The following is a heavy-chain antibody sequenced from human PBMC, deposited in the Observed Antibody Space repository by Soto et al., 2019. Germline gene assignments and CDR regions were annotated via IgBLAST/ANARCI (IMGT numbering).Heavy chain of an antibody. J-gene: IGHJ6*02. D-gene: IGHD6-13*01. Sequence: PSETLSLTCTVSGGSISSSSYYWGWIRQPPGKGLEWIGSIYYSGSTYYNPSLKSRVTISVDTSKNQFSLKLSSVTAADTAVYYCARLRAAAPRPPDPQTYYYYYGMDVWGQGTTVTVSS. CDR3: ARLRAAAPRPPDPQTYYYYYGMDV. CDR1: GGSISSSSYY. V-gene: IGHV4-39*01. CDR2: IYYSGST.